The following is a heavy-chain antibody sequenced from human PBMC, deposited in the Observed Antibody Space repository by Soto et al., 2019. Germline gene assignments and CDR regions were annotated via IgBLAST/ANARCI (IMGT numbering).Heavy chain of an antibody. D-gene: IGHD3-10*01. CDR2: IYSGGST. CDR3: ARSGTGEAPYYYYGMDV. Sequence: LRLSCAASGFTVSSNYMSWVRQAPGKGLEWVSVIYSGGSTYYADSVKGRFTISRHNSKNTLYLQMNSLRAEDTAVYYCARSGTGEAPYYYYGMDVWGQGTTVTVSS. J-gene: IGHJ6*02. V-gene: IGHV3-53*04. CDR1: GFTVSSNY.